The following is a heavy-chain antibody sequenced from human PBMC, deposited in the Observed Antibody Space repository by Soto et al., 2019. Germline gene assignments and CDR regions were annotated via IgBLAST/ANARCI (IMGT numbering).Heavy chain of an antibody. CDR3: ARDTETLGPRANDALDI. Sequence: ASVKVSCKATGYTFSAYTMNWVRQAPGQSLEWMGWINAGSGNTKYSQNFQGRVCITRDTSASTVYMELTGLTSEDTAVYYCARDTETLGPRANDALDIWGQGTMVTVSS. J-gene: IGHJ3*02. D-gene: IGHD3-3*02. CDR2: INAGSGNT. CDR1: GYTFSAYT. V-gene: IGHV1-3*01.